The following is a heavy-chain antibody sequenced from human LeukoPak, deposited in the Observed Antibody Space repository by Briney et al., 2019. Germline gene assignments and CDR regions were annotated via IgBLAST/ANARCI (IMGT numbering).Heavy chain of an antibody. D-gene: IGHD2-2*01. Sequence: ASVKVSCKSSGNTFTGYYMHWVRQAPGQGLEWMGWISAYNGNTNYAQKLQGRVTMTTDTSTSTAYMELRSLRSDDTAVFYCARDEFRRKGFVVVDPWGQGTLVTVSS. CDR3: ARDEFRRKGFVVVDP. CDR2: ISAYNGNT. J-gene: IGHJ5*02. CDR1: GNTFTGYY. V-gene: IGHV1-18*04.